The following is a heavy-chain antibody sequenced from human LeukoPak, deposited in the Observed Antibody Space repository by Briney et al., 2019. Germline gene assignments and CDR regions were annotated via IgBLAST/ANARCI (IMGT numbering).Heavy chain of an antibody. V-gene: IGHV4-34*01. D-gene: IGHD4-17*01. CDR1: GGSFSGYY. Sequence: SETLSLTCAVYGGSFSGYYWSWICQPPGKGLEWIGEINHSGSTNYNLSLKSRVTISVDTSKNQFSLKLSSVTAADTAVYYCARALWDYGDYVSVYWGQGTLVTVSS. J-gene: IGHJ4*02. CDR2: INHSGST. CDR3: ARALWDYGDYVSVY.